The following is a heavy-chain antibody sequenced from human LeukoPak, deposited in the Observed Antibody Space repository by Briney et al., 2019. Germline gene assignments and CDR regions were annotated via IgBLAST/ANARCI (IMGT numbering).Heavy chain of an antibody. CDR2: ISAYNGHT. Sequence: ASVKVSCKASGYTFDIYGISWVRQAPGQGLEWMGWISAYNGHTDYAQKFQGRVTMTSDTSTSAAYMELRTLTPDDTALYYCARRITIAYMDVWGKGTTVTVSS. V-gene: IGHV1-18*04. CDR3: ARRITIAYMDV. D-gene: IGHD3-3*01. CDR1: GYTFDIYG. J-gene: IGHJ6*03.